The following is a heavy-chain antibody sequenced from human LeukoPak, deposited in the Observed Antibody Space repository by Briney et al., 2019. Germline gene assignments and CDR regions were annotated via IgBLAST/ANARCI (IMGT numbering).Heavy chain of an antibody. Sequence: PGGSLRLSCAASGFTFSSYSMNWVRQAPGKGLEWVSSISSSSSYIYYADLVKGRFTISRDNAKNSLYLQMNSLRAEDTALYYCAKSGGFGELLSYLDYWGQGTLVTVSS. V-gene: IGHV3-21*04. J-gene: IGHJ4*02. CDR3: AKSGGFGELLSYLDY. CDR2: ISSSSSYI. D-gene: IGHD3-10*01. CDR1: GFTFSSYS.